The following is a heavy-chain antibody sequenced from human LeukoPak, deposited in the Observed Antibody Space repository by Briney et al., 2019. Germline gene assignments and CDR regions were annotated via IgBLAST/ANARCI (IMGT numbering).Heavy chain of an antibody. J-gene: IGHJ5*02. D-gene: IGHD3-16*01. CDR3: TSADLGSGRQSGPGEFFWFDP. V-gene: IGHV3-73*01. Sequence: PGGSLKLSCAASGFTFSGSAMHWVRQASGKGLEWVGRIRSKANSYATAYAASVKGRFTISRDDSKNTAYLQMNSLKTEDTAVYYCTSADLGSGRQSGPGEFFWFDPWGQGTLVTVSS. CDR2: IRSKANSYAT. CDR1: GFTFSGSA.